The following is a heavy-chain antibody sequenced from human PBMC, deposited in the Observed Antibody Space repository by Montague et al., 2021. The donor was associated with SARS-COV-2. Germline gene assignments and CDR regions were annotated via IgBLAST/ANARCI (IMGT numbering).Heavy chain of an antibody. J-gene: IGHJ6*02. CDR3: ARVRAVPAAMRIFTLGRSYYGMDV. D-gene: IGHD2-2*01. CDR2: INHSGST. Sequence: SETLSLTCAVYGGSFIGYYWSWIRQPPGKGLEWIGEINHSGSTNXNPSLKSRVTISVDTSKSQFSLNMSSVTAADTAVYYCARVRAVPAAMRIFTLGRSYYGMDVWGQGTTVTVSS. CDR1: GGSFIGYY. V-gene: IGHV4-34*01.